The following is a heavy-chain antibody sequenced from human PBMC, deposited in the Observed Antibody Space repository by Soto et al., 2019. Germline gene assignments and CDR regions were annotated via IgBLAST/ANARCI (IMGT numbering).Heavy chain of an antibody. J-gene: IGHJ5*02. CDR2: INAPGAT. Sequence: SETLSLTCTVSGASISGFYCSACLRSAGKGLEWMGRINAPGATDYNPSLKSSLITSVDTSKKKLSPQLRSVTTADAAVDYCVRDGRKTLRDWFPPLGQGISVTVSS. D-gene: IGHD1-1*01. CDR3: VRDGRKTLRDWFPP. CDR1: GASISGFY. V-gene: IGHV4-4*07.